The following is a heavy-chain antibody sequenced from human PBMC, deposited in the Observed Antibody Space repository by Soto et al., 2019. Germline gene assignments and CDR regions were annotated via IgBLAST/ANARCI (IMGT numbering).Heavy chain of an antibody. J-gene: IGHJ4*02. CDR2: ISYDGSNK. CDR1: GFTFSSYG. D-gene: IGHD6-19*01. CDR3: ARDRIVAGVQGYFDY. V-gene: IGHV3-30*03. Sequence: QVQLVESGGGVVQPGKSLRLSCAGSGFTFSSYGMDWVRQAPGKGLEWVAVISYDGSNKYYADSVKGRFTISRDNSKNTLSLQMSSLRAEDTAVYYCARDRIVAGVQGYFDYWGQVNLVTVSS.